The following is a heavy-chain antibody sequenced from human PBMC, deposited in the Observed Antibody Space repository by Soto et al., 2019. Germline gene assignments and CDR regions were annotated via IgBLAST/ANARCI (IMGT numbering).Heavy chain of an antibody. CDR3: ARYTIYWFDP. CDR2: INHSGST. Sequence: SETLSLTCAVYGGSFSGYYWSWIRQPPGKGLEWIGEINHSGSTNYNPSLKSRVTISVDTSKNQFSLKLSSVTAADTAVYYCARYTIYWFDPWGQGTLVTVSP. D-gene: IGHD3-9*01. J-gene: IGHJ5*02. V-gene: IGHV4-34*01. CDR1: GGSFSGYY.